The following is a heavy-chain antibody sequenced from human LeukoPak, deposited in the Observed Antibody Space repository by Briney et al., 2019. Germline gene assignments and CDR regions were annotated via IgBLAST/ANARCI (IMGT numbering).Heavy chain of an antibody. D-gene: IGHD3-22*01. CDR3: AKRGVVIRVILVGFHKEAYYFDS. J-gene: IGHJ4*02. V-gene: IGHV3-23*01. CDR2: ISGSGGRT. CDR1: GMTLSNYG. Sequence: GGSLRLSCAVSGMTLSNYGMSWVRQAPGQGLEWVAGISGSGGRTNYADSVKGRFTISRDNPKNTLYLQMNSLRAEDTAVYFCAKRGVVIRVILVGFHKEAYYFDSWGQGALVTVSS.